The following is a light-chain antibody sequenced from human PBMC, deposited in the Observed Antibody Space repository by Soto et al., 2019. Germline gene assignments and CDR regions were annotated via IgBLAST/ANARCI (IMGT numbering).Light chain of an antibody. CDR1: QNINTY. Sequence: DIQVTQSPSSLSASVGDRITITCRTSQNINTYLNWYQQNPGKVPKLLISAASNLQSGVPSRFSGSGSGTEFSLTITSLQAEDFATYYCQQTDDNPRTFGQGTKVAIK. V-gene: IGKV1-39*01. CDR3: QQTDDNPRT. J-gene: IGKJ1*01. CDR2: AAS.